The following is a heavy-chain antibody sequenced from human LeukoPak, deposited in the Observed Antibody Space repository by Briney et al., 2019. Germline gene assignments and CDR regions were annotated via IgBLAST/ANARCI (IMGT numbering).Heavy chain of an antibody. J-gene: IGHJ6*02. Sequence: PSETLSLTCAVSGGSISTSNWWSWVRQPPGKGLEWIGSIYYSGSTYYNPSLKSRVTISVDTSKNQFSLKLSSVTAADTAVYYCASLVDTAMDMGMDVWGQGTTVTVSS. CDR2: IYYSGST. D-gene: IGHD5-18*01. CDR3: ASLVDTAMDMGMDV. V-gene: IGHV4-4*02. CDR1: GGSISTSNW.